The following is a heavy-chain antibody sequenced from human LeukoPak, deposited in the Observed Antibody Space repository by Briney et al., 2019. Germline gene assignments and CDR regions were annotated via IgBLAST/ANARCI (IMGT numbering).Heavy chain of an antibody. V-gene: IGHV1-69*04. J-gene: IGHJ3*02. CDR1: GGTFSSYA. CDR3: ARVRAVGSTSFYWLEKDAFDI. Sequence: PVTVSCKASGGTFSSYAISWVRQAPGQGLEWMGRIIPILGTANYAQKFQGRVTITADKSTSTAYMELSRLRSDGTAVYYCARVRAVGSTSFYWLEKDAFDIWGQGTMVTVSS. D-gene: IGHD2-2*01. CDR2: IIPILGTA.